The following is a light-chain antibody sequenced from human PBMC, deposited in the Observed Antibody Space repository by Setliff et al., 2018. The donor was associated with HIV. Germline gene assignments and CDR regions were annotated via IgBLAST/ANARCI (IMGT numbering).Light chain of an antibody. V-gene: IGLV2-23*02. CDR2: EVS. CDR3: CSYAGSSIGV. J-gene: IGLJ2*01. CDR1: SSDVGNYNL. Sequence: QSALTQPASVSGSPGQSITISCTGTSSDVGNYNLVSWYQQHPGKAHKFIIYEVSKRPSGVSHRFSGSKSGNTASLTISGLQAEDEADYYCCSYAGSSIGVFGGGTK.